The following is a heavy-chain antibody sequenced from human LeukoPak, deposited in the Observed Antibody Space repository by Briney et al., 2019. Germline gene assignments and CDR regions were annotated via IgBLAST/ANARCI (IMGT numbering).Heavy chain of an antibody. D-gene: IGHD1-26*01. J-gene: IGHJ4*02. CDR3: ARGPGMN. CDR2: IYTSGST. CDR1: GGSISSGSYY. Sequence: PSETLSLTCTVSGGSISSGSYYWSWIRQPAGKGLEWIGRIYTSGSTNYNPSLKSRVTISVDTSKNQFSLKLSSVTAADTAVCYCARGPGMNWGQGTLVTVSS. V-gene: IGHV4-61*02.